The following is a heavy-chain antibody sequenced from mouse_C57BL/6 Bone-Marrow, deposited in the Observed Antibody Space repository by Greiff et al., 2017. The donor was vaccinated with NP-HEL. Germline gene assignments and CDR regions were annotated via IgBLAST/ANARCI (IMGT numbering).Heavy chain of an antibody. J-gene: IGHJ2*01. CDR3: ARQRVITTVVRVDY. CDR1: EYEFPSHD. D-gene: IGHD1-1*01. CDR2: INSDGGST. Sequence: EVMLVESGGGLVQPGESLKLSCESNEYEFPSHDMSWVRKTPEKRLELVAAINSDGGSTYYPDTMERRFIISRDNTKKTLYLQMSSLRSEDTASYYCARQRVITTVVRVDYWGQGTTLTVSS. V-gene: IGHV5-2*03.